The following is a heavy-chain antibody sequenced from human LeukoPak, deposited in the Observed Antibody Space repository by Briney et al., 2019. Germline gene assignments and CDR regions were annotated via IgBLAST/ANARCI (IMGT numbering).Heavy chain of an antibody. Sequence: GGSLRLSCTASVFTFSSYTMTWVRQAPWKGQKWVSTITTGDGNTYYADSVKGRFTVSRDDSKNTLYLQMNSLRAEDTAVYYCAKDGGLWVSAHWGDSWGRGTLVTVSS. CDR3: AKDGGLWVSAHWGDS. CDR2: ITTGDGNT. CDR1: VFTFSSYT. V-gene: IGHV3-23*01. J-gene: IGHJ4*02. D-gene: IGHD7-27*01.